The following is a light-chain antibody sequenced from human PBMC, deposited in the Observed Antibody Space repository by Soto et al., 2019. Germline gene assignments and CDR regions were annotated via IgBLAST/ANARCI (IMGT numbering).Light chain of an antibody. V-gene: IGLV2-23*02. CDR3: YSYAGTTTGV. CDR1: SSDVGSHNF. CDR2: EVT. J-gene: IGLJ2*01. Sequence: QSVLTQPASVSGSRGQSITISCTGTSSDVGSHNFVSWYQQRPGKAPKLMIFEVTKRPSGVSSRFSASKSGNTASLTISGVQAEDEADYYCYSYAGTTTGVFGGGTKLTVL.